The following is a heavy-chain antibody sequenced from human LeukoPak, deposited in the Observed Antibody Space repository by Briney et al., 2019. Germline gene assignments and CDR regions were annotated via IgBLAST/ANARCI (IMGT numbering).Heavy chain of an antibody. CDR2: ISSSSSTI. Sequence: GGSLRLSCAASGFTFSSYSMNWVRQAPGKWLEWVSYISSSSSTIYYADSVMGRFTISRDNAKNSLYLEMNSLRAEDTALYYCARHRTASDYWGQGTLVTVSS. D-gene: IGHD3-16*02. CDR3: ARHRTASDY. J-gene: IGHJ4*02. CDR1: GFTFSSYS. V-gene: IGHV3-48*04.